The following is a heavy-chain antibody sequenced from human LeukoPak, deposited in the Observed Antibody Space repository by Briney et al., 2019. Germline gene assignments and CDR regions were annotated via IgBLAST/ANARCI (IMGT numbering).Heavy chain of an antibody. CDR3: GRIAAAAIADY. V-gene: IGHV4-39*01. D-gene: IGHD6-13*01. CDR1: GGSISSSSYY. Sequence: PSETLSLTCTVSGGSISSSSYYWGWIRQPPGKGLEWIGSIYYSGSTYYNPSLKSRVTISVDTSKSQFSPKLNSVTAADTAVYYCGRIAAAAIADYWGQGTLVTVSS. J-gene: IGHJ4*02. CDR2: IYYSGST.